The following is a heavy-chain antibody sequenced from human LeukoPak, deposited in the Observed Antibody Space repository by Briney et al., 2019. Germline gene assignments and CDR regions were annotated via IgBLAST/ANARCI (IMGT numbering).Heavy chain of an antibody. CDR3: ARDQPPDPHFDY. CDR1: GGSISSYY. V-gene: IGHV4-59*01. Sequence: PSEILSLTCTVSGGSISSYYWSWIRQPPGKGLEWIGYIYYSGSTNYNPSLKSRVTISVDTSKNQFSLKLSSVTAADMAVYYCARDQPPDPHFDYWGQGTLVTVSS. CDR2: IYYSGST. J-gene: IGHJ4*02.